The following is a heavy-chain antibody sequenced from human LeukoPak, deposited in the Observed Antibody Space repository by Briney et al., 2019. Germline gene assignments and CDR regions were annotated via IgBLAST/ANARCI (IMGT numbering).Heavy chain of an antibody. D-gene: IGHD3-16*02. V-gene: IGHV3-7*01. CDR1: GLIFSNYW. Sequence: PGGSLRLSCAASGLIFSNYWISWVRQAPGKGLEWVANIKQDGSEKYYVDSVKGRFTISRDNAKNSLYLQMSSLRAEDTAVYYCARGVIIRGRLDPWGQGTLVTVSS. CDR3: ARGVIIRGRLDP. CDR2: IKQDGSEK. J-gene: IGHJ5*02.